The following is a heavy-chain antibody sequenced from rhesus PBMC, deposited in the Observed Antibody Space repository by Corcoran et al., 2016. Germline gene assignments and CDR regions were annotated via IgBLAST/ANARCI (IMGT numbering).Heavy chain of an antibody. J-gene: IGHJ4*01. Sequence: QVQLQESGPGLVKPSETLSLTCAVSGGSISGGYGWSWIRQPPGKGLEWIWHIFGSIGITYYNPSFKSRVTISRDTSKNQFSLKLSSVTAADTAVYYCARRPDSSGLDYWGQGVLVTVSS. D-gene: IGHD6-31*01. V-gene: IGHV4S7*01. CDR2: IFGSIGIT. CDR3: ARRPDSSGLDY. CDR1: GGSISGGYG.